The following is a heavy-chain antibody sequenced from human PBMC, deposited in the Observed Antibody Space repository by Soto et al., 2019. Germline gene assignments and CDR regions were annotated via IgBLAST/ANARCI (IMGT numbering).Heavy chain of an antibody. CDR1: GYTFTSYG. CDR2: ISAYNGNT. Sequence: ASVKVSCKASGYTFTSYGISWVRQAPRQGLEWMGWISAYNGNTNYAQKLQGRVTMTTDTSTSTAYMELRSLRSDDTAVYYCASMPRPYDILTGYYPHWGQGTLVTV. CDR3: ASMPRPYDILTGYYPH. J-gene: IGHJ4*02. D-gene: IGHD3-9*01. V-gene: IGHV1-18*04.